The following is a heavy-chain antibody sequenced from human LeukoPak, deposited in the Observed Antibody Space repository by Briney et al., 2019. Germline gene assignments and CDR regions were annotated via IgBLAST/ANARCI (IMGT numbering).Heavy chain of an antibody. J-gene: IGHJ3*02. CDR1: GFTFSSYS. CDR3: ARRWGSHDAFDI. CDR2: ISSSSSYK. V-gene: IGHV3-21*01. Sequence: GGSLRLSCAASGFTFSSYSMNWVRQAPGKGLEWVSSISSSSSYKYYADSVKGRFTISRDNAKNSLYLQMNSLRAEDTAVYYCARRWGSHDAFDIWGQGTMVTVSS. D-gene: IGHD7-27*01.